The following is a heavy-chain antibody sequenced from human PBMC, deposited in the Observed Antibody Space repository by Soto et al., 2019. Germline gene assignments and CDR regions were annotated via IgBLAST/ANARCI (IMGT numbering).Heavy chain of an antibody. CDR3: AKDGRERIVVAGTGDY. J-gene: IGHJ4*02. V-gene: IGHV3-30*04. CDR1: GFTFSSYA. Sequence: SLRLSCAASGFTFSSYAMHWVRQAPGKGLEWVAVISYDGSNEYYADPVKGRFTISRDNSNNTLYLQMDSLSVEDSAVYYCAKDGRERIVVAGTGDYWGQGTPVTVSS. CDR2: ISYDGSNE. D-gene: IGHD6-19*01.